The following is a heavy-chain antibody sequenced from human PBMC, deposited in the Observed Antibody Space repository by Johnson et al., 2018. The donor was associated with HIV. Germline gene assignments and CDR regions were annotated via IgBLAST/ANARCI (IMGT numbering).Heavy chain of an antibody. CDR2: IKQDGSEK. CDR1: GFTFSTFG. J-gene: IGHJ3*02. CDR3: ARVLRLPRLGAFDI. Sequence: MQLVESGGGVVQPGGSLRLSCAASGFTFSTFGMHWVRQAPGKGLEWVATIKQDGSEKYYVDSVKGRFTISRDNAKNSLYLQMNSLRAEDTAVYYCARVLRLPRLGAFDIWGQGTMVTVSS. V-gene: IGHV3-7*01. D-gene: IGHD5-12*01.